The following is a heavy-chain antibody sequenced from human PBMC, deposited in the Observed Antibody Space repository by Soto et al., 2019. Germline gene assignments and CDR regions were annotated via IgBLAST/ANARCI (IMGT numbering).Heavy chain of an antibody. CDR2: ISAYNGNT. Sequence: ASVKVSCKASGYTFTIYGISCVVQSPGQGREWMGWISAYNGNTNYAQKLQGRVTMTTDTSTSTAYMELRSLRSDDTAVYYCARDLIAAAGDGFDYWGQGTLVTVSS. J-gene: IGHJ4*02. D-gene: IGHD6-13*01. CDR3: ARDLIAAAGDGFDY. V-gene: IGHV1-18*01. CDR1: GYTFTIYG.